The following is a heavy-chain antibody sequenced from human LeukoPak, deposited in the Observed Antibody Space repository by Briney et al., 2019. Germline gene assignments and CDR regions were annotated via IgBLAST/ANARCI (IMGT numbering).Heavy chain of an antibody. J-gene: IGHJ3*02. CDR1: GFTFSSYA. D-gene: IGHD4-17*01. CDR2: ISGSGGST. V-gene: IGHV3-23*01. Sequence: GGSLRLSCAASGFTFSSYAMSWVRQAPGKGLEWVSAISGSGGSTYYAGSVKGRFTISRDNSKNTLYLQMNSLRAEDTAVYYCAKDAALDDYGDPWGAFDIWGQGTMVTVSS. CDR3: AKDAALDDYGDPWGAFDI.